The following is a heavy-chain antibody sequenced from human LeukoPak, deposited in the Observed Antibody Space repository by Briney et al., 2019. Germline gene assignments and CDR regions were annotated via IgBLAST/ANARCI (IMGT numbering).Heavy chain of an antibody. CDR2: ISYDGSNK. Sequence: GGSLRLSCAASGFTFSSYGMHWVRQAPGKGLEWVAVISYDGSNKYYADSVKGRFTISRDNSKNTLYLQMNSLRVEDTAVYYCAKGLTATAIISADYWGQGTLVTVSS. D-gene: IGHD5-18*01. J-gene: IGHJ4*02. CDR3: AKGLTATAIISADY. V-gene: IGHV3-30*18. CDR1: GFTFSSYG.